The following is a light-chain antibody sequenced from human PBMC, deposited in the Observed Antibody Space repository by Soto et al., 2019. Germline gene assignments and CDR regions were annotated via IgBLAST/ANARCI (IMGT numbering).Light chain of an antibody. CDR1: QSVSDI. CDR3: QQYKNLSPWT. Sequence: EIVMTQSPAALSVSPVEITTLSCRASQSVSDILAWYQQKPGQAPRLLIFGKSTRATGIPARFSRSGSGTEFTLTIRSLQSEDFAVYYCQQYKNLSPWTFGQGTKVEIK. V-gene: IGKV3-15*01. CDR2: GKS. J-gene: IGKJ1*01.